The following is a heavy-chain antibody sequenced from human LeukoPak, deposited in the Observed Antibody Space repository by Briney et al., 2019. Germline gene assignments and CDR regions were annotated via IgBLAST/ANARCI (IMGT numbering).Heavy chain of an antibody. Sequence: GGSLRLSCAASGFTFSSYGMTWVRQAPGKGLEWVSYISSSSSTIYYADSVKGRFTISRDNAKNSLYLQMNSLRAEDTAVYYCARDQKDYGDYWGQGTLVTVSS. CDR1: GFTFSSYG. CDR2: ISSSSSTI. J-gene: IGHJ4*02. CDR3: ARDQKDYGDY. V-gene: IGHV3-48*01.